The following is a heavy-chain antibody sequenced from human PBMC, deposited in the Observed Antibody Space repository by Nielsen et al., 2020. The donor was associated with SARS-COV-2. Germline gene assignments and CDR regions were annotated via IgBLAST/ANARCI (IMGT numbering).Heavy chain of an antibody. CDR1: GGSFSSYY. CDR2: INHSGTT. J-gene: IGHJ6*02. Sequence: SEILSLTCAFYGGSFSSYYWAWVRQSPGKGLEWIGEINHSGTTNYNPSLKTRVTISVDTSKNQFSLNLTSVTAADTAVYFCARGVFTYGLDVWGQGTTVSVSS. CDR3: ARGVFTYGLDV. V-gene: IGHV4-34*01.